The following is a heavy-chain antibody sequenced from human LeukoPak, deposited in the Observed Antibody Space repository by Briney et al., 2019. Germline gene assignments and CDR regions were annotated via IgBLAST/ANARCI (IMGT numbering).Heavy chain of an antibody. V-gene: IGHV4-31*03. CDR2: IYYSGST. CDR3: ARDSFSGMDV. Sequence: PSETLSLTCTVSGDSISSGGYYWSWIRQHPGKGLEWIGYIYYSGSTYYNPSLKSRVTISVDTSKNQFSLKLSSVTAADTAVYYCARDSFSGMDVWGQGTTVTVSS. J-gene: IGHJ6*02. D-gene: IGHD2-15*01. CDR1: GDSISSGGYY.